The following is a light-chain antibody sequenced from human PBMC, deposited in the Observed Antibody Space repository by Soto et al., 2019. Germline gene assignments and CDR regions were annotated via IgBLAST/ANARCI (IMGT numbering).Light chain of an antibody. CDR1: SSDVGGYHY. CDR3: SSYGSTSTRYV. V-gene: IGLV2-14*01. J-gene: IGLJ1*01. CDR2: EVS. Sequence: QSALTQPASVSGSPGQSTTISCTGTSSDVGGYHYVSWYQQHPGKAPKLMIYEVSNRPSGVSNRFSGSKSGNTASLTISGLQAEDEADYFCSSYGSTSTRYVFGTGTKLTVL.